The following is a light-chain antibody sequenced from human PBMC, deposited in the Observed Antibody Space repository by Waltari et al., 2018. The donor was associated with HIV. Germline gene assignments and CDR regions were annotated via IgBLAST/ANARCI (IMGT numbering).Light chain of an antibody. CDR3: QVWDSSSDLV. CDR2: DDS. J-gene: IGLJ3*02. Sequence: SYVLTQPPSVSVAPGQTARITCGGNNIGSKSVHWYQQKPGQAPVLVVYDDSDRPSGIPEQFSGSNSGNTATLTISRVEAGDEADYYCQVWDSSSDLVFGGGTKLTVL. CDR1: NIGSKS. V-gene: IGLV3-21*02.